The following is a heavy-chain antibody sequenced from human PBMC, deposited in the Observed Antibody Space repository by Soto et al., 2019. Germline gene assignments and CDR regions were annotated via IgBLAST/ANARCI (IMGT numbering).Heavy chain of an antibody. V-gene: IGHV3-30-3*01. J-gene: IGHJ4*02. Sequence: GGSLRLSCAASGFTFSTYAMHWVRQAPGKGLEWVAAISYDGSNKYYTDSVKGRFTISKDSSKNTLFLQMNSLRGEDTAVYYCARGNEDGYSGNSGADFDYWGQGTLVTVSS. CDR1: GFTFSTYA. CDR2: ISYDGSNK. CDR3: ARGNEDGYSGNSGADFDY. D-gene: IGHD4-4*01.